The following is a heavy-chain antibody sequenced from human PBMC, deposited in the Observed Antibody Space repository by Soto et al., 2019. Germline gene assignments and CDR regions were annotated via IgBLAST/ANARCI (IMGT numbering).Heavy chain of an antibody. CDR2: ISGSGGST. V-gene: IGHV3-23*01. CDR1: GFTFSGYA. D-gene: IGHD6-6*01. CDR3: AKCRVIAARPGWFDP. J-gene: IGHJ5*02. Sequence: GGSLRLSCAASGFTFSGYAMSWVRQAPGKGLEWVSAISGSGGSTYYADSVKGRFTISRDNSKNTLYLQMNSLRAEDTAVYYCAKCRVIAARPGWFDPWGQGTLVTVSS.